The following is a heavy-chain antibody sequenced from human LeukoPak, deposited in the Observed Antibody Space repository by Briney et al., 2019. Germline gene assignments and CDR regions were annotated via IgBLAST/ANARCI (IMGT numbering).Heavy chain of an antibody. CDR3: ARDHNAYDI. CDR2: ISGSGGST. J-gene: IGHJ3*02. CDR1: GFTFSSYA. Sequence: GGSLRLSCAASGFTFSSYAMSWVRQAPGKGLEWVSGISGSGGSTYYADSVKGRFTISRDNAKNSLYLQMNSLRAEDTALYYCARDHNAYDIWGQGTMVTVSS. V-gene: IGHV3-23*01.